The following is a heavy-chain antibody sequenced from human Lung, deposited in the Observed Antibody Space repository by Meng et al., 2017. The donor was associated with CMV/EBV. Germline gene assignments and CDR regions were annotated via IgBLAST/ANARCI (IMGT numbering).Heavy chain of an antibody. CDR3: ARVTEYGGNCFDS. V-gene: IGHV4-4*02. D-gene: IGHD4/OR15-4a*01. J-gene: IGHJ4*02. Sequence: LTXPVPGTSISTSNWWSSVRQPPGKGLEWIGEVYHSGYTNYNPSFKSRVSMSVDRSKNQFSLRLSSVTAADTAVYYCARVTEYGGNCFDSWGQGTXVTVSS. CDR1: GTSISTSNW. CDR2: VYHSGYT.